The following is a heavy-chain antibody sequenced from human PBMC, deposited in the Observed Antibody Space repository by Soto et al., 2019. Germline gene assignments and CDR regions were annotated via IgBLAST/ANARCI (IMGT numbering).Heavy chain of an antibody. CDR2: INSDGSST. Sequence: EVQLVESGGGLVQPGGSRRLSCAASGFTFSSYWMHWVHQAPGKGLVWVSRINSDGSSTSYADSVKGRFTISRDNARNTLYLQMNSLRDEDTAVYYCARVGYCARGVCPNFDFWGQGTLVTVSS. V-gene: IGHV3-74*01. J-gene: IGHJ4*02. CDR1: GFTFSSYW. CDR3: ARVGYCARGVCPNFDF. D-gene: IGHD2-8*01.